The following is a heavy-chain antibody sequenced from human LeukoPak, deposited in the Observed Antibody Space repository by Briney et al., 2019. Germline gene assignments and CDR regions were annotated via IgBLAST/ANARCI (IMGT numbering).Heavy chain of an antibody. J-gene: IGHJ6*03. CDR3: ARAVNFPGLYYYYYYMDV. CDR1: GGTFSSYA. D-gene: IGHD4-11*01. V-gene: IGHV1-69*13. CDR2: IIPIFGTA. Sequence: ASVKVSCKASGGTFSSYAISWVRQAPGQGLEWMGGIIPIFGTANYAQKFQGRVTITADESTSTAYMELSSLRSEDTAVYYCARAVNFPGLYYYYYYMDVWGKGTTVTVSS.